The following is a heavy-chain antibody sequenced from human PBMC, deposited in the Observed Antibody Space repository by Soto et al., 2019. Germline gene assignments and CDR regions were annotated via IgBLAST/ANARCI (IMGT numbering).Heavy chain of an antibody. J-gene: IGHJ4*02. Sequence: EVQLVESGGGLVQPGGSLRLSCAASAFNVSSNYMSWVRQAPGKGLEWVSVIYSGGTTYYADSVKGRFTISRDNFKNTLYLEMNSLRAEDTAVYYCTRESWYDEGDLLKSYYFDDWGQGTLVIVSS. D-gene: IGHD3-10*01. V-gene: IGHV3-66*01. CDR2: IYSGGTT. CDR3: TRESWYDEGDLLKSYYFDD. CDR1: AFNVSSNY.